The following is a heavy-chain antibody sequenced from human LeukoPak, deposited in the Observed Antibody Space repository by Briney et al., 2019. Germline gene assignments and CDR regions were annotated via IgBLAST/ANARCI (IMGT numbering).Heavy chain of an antibody. CDR2: LYSGSIT. CDR1: GFTVSRNY. Sequence: PGRSLRLSCAASGFTVSRNYMTCVRQAPGKWLEWLSFLYSGSITYYADSVKGRFIIFRDNAKNSLYLQMNSLRAEDTAVYYCAREKIVVPAAKGPQFDYWGQGTLVTVSS. J-gene: IGHJ4*02. D-gene: IGHD2-2*01. V-gene: IGHV3-66*01. CDR3: AREKIVVPAAKGPQFDY.